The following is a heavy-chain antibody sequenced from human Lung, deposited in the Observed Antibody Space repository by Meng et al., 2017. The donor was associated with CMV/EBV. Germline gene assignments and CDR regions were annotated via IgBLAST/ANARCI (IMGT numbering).Heavy chain of an antibody. CDR3: ARDKVRYYDFWSGYGGMDV. Sequence: GASLKISCAASGFTLRSYWMHWVRQAPGKGLVWVSRINSDGSSTSYADSVKGRFTISRDNAKNTLYLQMNSLRAEDTAVYYCARDKVRYYDFWSGYGGMDVWGQGTTVTVSS. V-gene: IGHV3-74*01. J-gene: IGHJ6*01. D-gene: IGHD3-3*01. CDR2: INSDGSST. CDR1: GFTLRSYW.